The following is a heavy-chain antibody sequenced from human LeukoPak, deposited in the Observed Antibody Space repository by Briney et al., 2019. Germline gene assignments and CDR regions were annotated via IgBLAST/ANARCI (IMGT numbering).Heavy chain of an antibody. CDR2: IIHSGST. V-gene: IGHV4-34*12. Sequence: SETLSLTCAVYGGSFSGYYWSWIRQPPGKGLEWIGEIIHSGSTNYNPSLKSRVTISVDTSKNQFSLKLSSVTAADTAVYYCARLAVVTKFDYWGQGTLVTVSS. D-gene: IGHD3-22*01. CDR1: GGSFSGYY. J-gene: IGHJ4*02. CDR3: ARLAVVTKFDY.